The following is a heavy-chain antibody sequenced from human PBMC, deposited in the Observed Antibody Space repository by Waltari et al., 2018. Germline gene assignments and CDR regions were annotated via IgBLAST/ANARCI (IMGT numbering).Heavy chain of an antibody. CDR1: GYTFTGYY. J-gene: IGHJ4*02. V-gene: IGHV1-2*06. Sequence: QVQLVQSGAEVKKPGASVKVSCKASGYTFTGYYMHWVRQAHGQGLEWMGRINPNSGGTNYAQKFQGRVTMTRDTSISTAYMELSRLRSDDTAVYYCARDLGGGYSYGYIFDYWGQGTLVTVSS. CDR2: INPNSGGT. D-gene: IGHD5-18*01. CDR3: ARDLGGGYSYGYIFDY.